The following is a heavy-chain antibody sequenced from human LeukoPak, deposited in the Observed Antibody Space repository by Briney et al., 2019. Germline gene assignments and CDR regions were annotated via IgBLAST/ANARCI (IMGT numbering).Heavy chain of an antibody. D-gene: IGHD3-10*01. J-gene: IGHJ5*02. V-gene: IGHV5-51*01. CDR1: GYSFTSYW. Sequence: GESLKISCKGSGYSFTSYWIGWVRQMPGKGLEWMGIIYPGDSDTRYSPSFQGQVTISADKSISTVYLQWSSLKAPDTAMYYCARHLKSTGNWFDPWGQGTLVTVSS. CDR3: ARHLKSTGNWFDP. CDR2: IYPGDSDT.